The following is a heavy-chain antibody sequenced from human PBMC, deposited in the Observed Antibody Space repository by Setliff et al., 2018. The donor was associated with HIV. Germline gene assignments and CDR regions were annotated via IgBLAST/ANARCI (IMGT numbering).Heavy chain of an antibody. J-gene: IGHJ5*02. D-gene: IGHD3-3*01. Sequence: PSETLSLTCTVSGGSISSSSYYWGWIRQPPGKGLEWIGSIYYSGSTYYNPSLKSRVTISVDTSKIQFSLKLSSVTATDTAVYYCASQSSTYYDFWSGSMGWFDPWGQGTLVTVSS. V-gene: IGHV4-39*01. CDR2: IYYSGST. CDR1: GGSISSSSYY. CDR3: ASQSSTYYDFWSGSMGWFDP.